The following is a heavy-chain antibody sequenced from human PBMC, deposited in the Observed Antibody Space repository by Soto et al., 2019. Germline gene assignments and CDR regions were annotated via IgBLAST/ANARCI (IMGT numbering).Heavy chain of an antibody. D-gene: IGHD5-12*01. CDR1: GFTFSDYF. J-gene: IGHJ6*02. V-gene: IGHV3-11*06. CDR2: ISSSSGST. CDR3: ARDRGGYDRLYYYHGMDV. Sequence: QVQLVESGGGLVKPGGSLRLSCAASGFTFSDYFMSWIRQAPGKGLEYISYISSSSGSTNYADSVKGRFTISRDNAKNSLYLQMSSLRVEDTAVYYCARDRGGYDRLYYYHGMDVWGQGTTVTVSS.